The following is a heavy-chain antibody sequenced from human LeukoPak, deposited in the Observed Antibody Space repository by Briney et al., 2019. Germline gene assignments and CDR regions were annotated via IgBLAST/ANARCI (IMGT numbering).Heavy chain of an antibody. J-gene: IGHJ5*02. CDR2: IYYSGST. V-gene: IGHV4-59*01. Sequence: PSETLSLTCTVSGGSISSYYWSWIRQPPGKGLEWIGYIYYSGSTNYNPSLKSRVTISVDTSKNQFSLKLSSVTAADTAVYYCARVPGDCTNGVCYPWGQGTLVTVSS. CDR1: GGSISSYY. CDR3: ARVPGDCTNGVCYP. D-gene: IGHD2-8*01.